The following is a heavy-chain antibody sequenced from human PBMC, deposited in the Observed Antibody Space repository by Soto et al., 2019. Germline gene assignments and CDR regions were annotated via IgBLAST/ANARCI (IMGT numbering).Heavy chain of an antibody. V-gene: IGHV3-74*01. Sequence: GEPPRLSCTASGVADYNYGRNSVRKAPGKGLVWVSHIKSDGTTSYADSVEGRFTVSRDDAKNTFHLQMTSLRAEDTAVYYCAKVCGEEGLKFLVGFGAMDVLGNGPTVTLS. CDR2: IKSDGTT. J-gene: IGHJ6*01. CDR3: AKVCGEEGLKFLVGFGAMDV. D-gene: IGHD3-3*01. CDR1: GVADYNYG.